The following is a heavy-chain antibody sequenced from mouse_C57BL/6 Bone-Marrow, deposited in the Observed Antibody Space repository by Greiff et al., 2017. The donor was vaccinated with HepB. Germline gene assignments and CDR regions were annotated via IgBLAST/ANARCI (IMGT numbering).Heavy chain of an antibody. CDR1: GFTFSSYA. V-gene: IGHV5-4*03. Sequence: EVKVEESGGGLVKPGGSLKLSCAASGFTFSSYAMSWVRQTPEKRLEWVATISDGGSYTYYPDNVKGRFTISRDNAKNNLYLQMSHLKSEDTAMYYCARGSYYSNPYYFDYWGQGTTLTVSS. CDR2: ISDGGSYT. D-gene: IGHD2-5*01. CDR3: ARGSYYSNPYYFDY. J-gene: IGHJ2*01.